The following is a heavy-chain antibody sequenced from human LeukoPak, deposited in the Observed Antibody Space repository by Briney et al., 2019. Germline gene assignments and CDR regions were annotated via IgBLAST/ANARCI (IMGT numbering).Heavy chain of an antibody. V-gene: IGHV3-53*01. D-gene: IGHD2-8*01. J-gene: IGHJ5*02. Sequence: GGSLRLSCAASGFTVSSNYMSWVRQAPGKGLEWVSVIYSGGSTYYADSVKGRFTISRDNAKNTLYLQMNSLRAEDTAVYYCARDLLANFDPWGQGTLVTVSS. CDR1: GFTVSSNY. CDR3: ARDLLANFDP. CDR2: IYSGGST.